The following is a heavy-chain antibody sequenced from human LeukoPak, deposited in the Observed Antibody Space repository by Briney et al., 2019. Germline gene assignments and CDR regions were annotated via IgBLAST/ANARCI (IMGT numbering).Heavy chain of an antibody. J-gene: IGHJ4*02. CDR2: IYYSGST. D-gene: IGHD3-22*01. CDR3: ARHTTYYYDSSGYYLDY. Sequence: SETLSLTCTVSGGSISSSSYSWGWIRQPPGKGLEWIGSIYYSGSTYYNPSLKSRVTISVDTSKNQFSLKLSSVTAADTAVYYCARHTTYYYDSSGYYLDYWGQGTLVTVSS. V-gene: IGHV4-39*01. CDR1: GGSISSSSYS.